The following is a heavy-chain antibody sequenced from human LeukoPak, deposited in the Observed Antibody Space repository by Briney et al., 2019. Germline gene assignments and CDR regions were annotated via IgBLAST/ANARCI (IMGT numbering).Heavy chain of an antibody. CDR1: GFTFSSYN. V-gene: IGHV3-21*01. CDR2: ISSTSDYL. D-gene: IGHD3-10*01. Sequence: GGSLRLSCAASGFTFSSYNMNWVRQATGKGLEWVSAISSTSDYLYYADSVKGRFTISGDNDKTSLYLQMSSLRAEDTAVYCCARDQGYYGWGSYVGSYYYYGMDVWGKGTTVTVSS. J-gene: IGHJ6*04. CDR3: ARDQGYYGWGSYVGSYYYYGMDV.